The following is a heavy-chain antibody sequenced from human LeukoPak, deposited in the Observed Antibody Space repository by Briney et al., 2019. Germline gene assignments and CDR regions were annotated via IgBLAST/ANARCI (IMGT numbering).Heavy chain of an antibody. CDR1: GGTFSSYA. D-gene: IGHD3-22*01. J-gene: IGHJ4*02. V-gene: IGHV1-69*05. CDR2: IIPIFGTA. CDR3: ARGYYDSSGNPRLDY. Sequence: VASVKVSCKASGGTFSSYAISWVRQAPGQGLEWMGGIIPIFGTANYAQKFQGRVTTTTDESTSTAYMELSSLRSEDTAVYYCARGYYDSSGNPRLDYWGQGTLVTVSS.